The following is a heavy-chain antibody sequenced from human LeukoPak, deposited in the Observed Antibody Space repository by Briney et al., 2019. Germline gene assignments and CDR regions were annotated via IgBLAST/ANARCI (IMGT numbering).Heavy chain of an antibody. CDR1: GFTFSNYV. Sequence: PGGSLRLSCAASGFTFSNYVMSWVRRAPEKGLQWVSSISGSGGSTYYADSVKGRFTISRDSSKNTVYLQMNSLRAEDTAVYFCAKGSSPDYYGSGRFDSWGQGILVTVSS. D-gene: IGHD3-10*01. CDR2: ISGSGGST. V-gene: IGHV3-23*01. CDR3: AKGSSPDYYGSGRFDS. J-gene: IGHJ5*01.